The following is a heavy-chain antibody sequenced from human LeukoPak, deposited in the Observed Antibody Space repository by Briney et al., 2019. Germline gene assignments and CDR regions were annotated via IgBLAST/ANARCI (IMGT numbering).Heavy chain of an antibody. CDR2: ISYDGSNK. CDR1: GFTFSSYG. D-gene: IGHD3-10*01. J-gene: IGHJ4*02. Sequence: GGSLRLSCAASGFTFSSYGMHWVRQAPGKGLEWVAVISYDGSNKYYADSVKGRFTISRDNSKNTLYLQMNSLRAEDTAVYYCVKPMSGSGSYSYYFDYWGQGTLVTVSS. CDR3: VKPMSGSGSYSYYFDY. V-gene: IGHV3-30*18.